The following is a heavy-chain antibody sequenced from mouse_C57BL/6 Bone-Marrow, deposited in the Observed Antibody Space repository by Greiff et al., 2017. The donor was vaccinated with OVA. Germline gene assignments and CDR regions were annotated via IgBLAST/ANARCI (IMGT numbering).Heavy chain of an antibody. CDR2: INPGSGGT. J-gene: IGHJ2*01. Sequence: QVQLQQSGAELVRPGTSVKVSCKASGYAFTNYLIEWVKQRPGQGLEWIGVINPGSGGTNYNEKFKGKATLTADKSSSTAYMQLSSLTSEDSAVYFCARELWYYFDYWGQGTTLTVSS. D-gene: IGHD1-1*02. CDR1: GYAFTNYL. V-gene: IGHV1-54*01. CDR3: ARELWYYFDY.